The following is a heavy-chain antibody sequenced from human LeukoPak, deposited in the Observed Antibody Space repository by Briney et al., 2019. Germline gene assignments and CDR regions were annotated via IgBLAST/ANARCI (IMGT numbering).Heavy chain of an antibody. J-gene: IGHJ3*02. Sequence: ASVKVSCKDSGNTFTDYYIHWVRQAPGQGFEWMGWNNANSGGANYAQKFQGRVTMTRDTSISTAYMKLSRLRSDDTAVYYCASLDAVDIWGQGTMVTVSS. V-gene: IGHV1-2*02. CDR2: NNANSGGA. CDR1: GNTFTDYY. CDR3: ASLDAVDI.